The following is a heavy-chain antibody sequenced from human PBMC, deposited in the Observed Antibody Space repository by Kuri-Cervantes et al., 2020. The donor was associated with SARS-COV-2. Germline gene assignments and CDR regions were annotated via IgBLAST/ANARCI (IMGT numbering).Heavy chain of an antibody. CDR1: GFSFSSYN. Sequence: GGSLRLSCAASGFSFSSYNMNWVRQAPGKGLEWVSSISYSSFYIYYADSVKGRFTISRDNSQNTLHLQMKSLRDEDTAIYYCAKGRAGVHDFWGQGTLVTVSS. D-gene: IGHD2-21*01. V-gene: IGHV3-21*01. CDR3: AKGRAGVHDF. J-gene: IGHJ4*02. CDR2: ISYSSFYI.